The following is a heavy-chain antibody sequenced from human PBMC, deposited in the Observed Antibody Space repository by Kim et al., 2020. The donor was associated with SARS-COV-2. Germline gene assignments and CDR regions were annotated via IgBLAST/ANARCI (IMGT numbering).Heavy chain of an antibody. Sequence: ASVKVSCKVSGYTLTELSMHWVRQAPGKGLEWMGGFDPEDGETIYAQKFQGRVTMTEDTSTDTAYMELSSLRSEDTAVYYCATSSYYYDSSGYSPLDYWGQGTLVTVSS. J-gene: IGHJ4*02. V-gene: IGHV1-24*01. CDR1: GYTLTELS. CDR3: ATSSYYYDSSGYSPLDY. CDR2: FDPEDGET. D-gene: IGHD3-22*01.